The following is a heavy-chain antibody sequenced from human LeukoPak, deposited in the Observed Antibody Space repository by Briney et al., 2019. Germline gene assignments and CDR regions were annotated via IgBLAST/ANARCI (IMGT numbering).Heavy chain of an antibody. V-gene: IGHV3-74*01. CDR2: INSDGSGT. J-gene: IGHJ4*02. CDR3: ARDGILGSHDC. D-gene: IGHD3-3*02. Sequence: HPGGSLRLSCAASGFTFSSYWMHWVRQTPGKGLVRVSRINSDGSGTSYADSVKGRFTISRDNAKNTLYLQMNSLRAEDTAVYYCARDGILGSHDCWGQGTLVTVSS. CDR1: GFTFSSYW.